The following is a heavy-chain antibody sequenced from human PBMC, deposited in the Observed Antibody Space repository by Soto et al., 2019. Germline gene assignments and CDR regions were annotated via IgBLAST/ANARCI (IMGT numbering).Heavy chain of an antibody. CDR3: AKDYGDYVGWFDP. J-gene: IGHJ5*02. D-gene: IGHD4-17*01. CDR1: GFTFSYYA. V-gene: IGHV3-23*01. Sequence: GGSLRLSCAASGFTFSYYAMNWVRQAPGKGLEWVSTISGSGGSTYYADSVKGRFTISRDNSKNTLYLQMTSLRAEDTAVYYCAKDYGDYVGWFDPWGQGTLVTVSS. CDR2: ISGSGGST.